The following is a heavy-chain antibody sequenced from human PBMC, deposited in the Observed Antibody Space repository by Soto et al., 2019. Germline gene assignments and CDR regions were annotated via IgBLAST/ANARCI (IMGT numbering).Heavy chain of an antibody. D-gene: IGHD3-3*01. CDR2: ISGTGSST. Sequence: EVQLLESGGGLVQPGGSLRLSCAASGFTFRSYAMSWVRQAPGKGLEWVSTISGTGSSTYHADSVKGRFTISRDNSQNTLFLHTNSLRAEDTAVYYCAKGYFDFWSGDFQHWGQGTLVTVSS. J-gene: IGHJ1*01. CDR1: GFTFRSYA. CDR3: AKGYFDFWSGDFQH. V-gene: IGHV3-23*01.